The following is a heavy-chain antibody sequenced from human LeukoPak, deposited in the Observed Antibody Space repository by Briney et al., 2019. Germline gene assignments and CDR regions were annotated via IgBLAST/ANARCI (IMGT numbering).Heavy chain of an antibody. CDR2: VNGSGGST. CDR1: GFTFSSYA. D-gene: IGHD1-26*01. Sequence: GESLRLSCAVSGFTFSSYAMSWIRQPPRQGMDRVSAVNGSGGSTYYAYSVKGEFTISTDNAKNSQYLQMISLRAEDAAVYYCVRLAVGACYYYYSGFDVWGQGTTVTVSS. CDR3: VRLAVGACYYYYSGFDV. V-gene: IGHV3-23*01. J-gene: IGHJ6*02.